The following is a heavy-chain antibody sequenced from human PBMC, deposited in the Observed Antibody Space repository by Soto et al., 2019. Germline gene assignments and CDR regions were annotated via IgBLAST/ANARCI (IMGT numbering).Heavy chain of an antibody. CDR3: ARYSGSYWHYLDF. D-gene: IGHD1-26*01. Sequence: GESLKISCKGSGYSFASHWFAWVRQMPEKGLEWIGTIYPGDSDTKYSSAFRGHVTISADASVSTAYLQWRSLEATDSAIYYCARYSGSYWHYLDFWGQETLVTVPS. CDR2: IYPGDSDT. J-gene: IGHJ4*02. CDR1: GYSFASHW. V-gene: IGHV5-51*01.